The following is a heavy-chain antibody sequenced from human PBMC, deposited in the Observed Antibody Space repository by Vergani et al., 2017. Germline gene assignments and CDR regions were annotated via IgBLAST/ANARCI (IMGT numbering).Heavy chain of an antibody. CDR1: GFSFNSYW. CDR2: IKSDGSIT. D-gene: IGHD3-9*01. V-gene: IGHV3-74*03. Sequence: EVQLVESGGGLVQPGRSLRLSCTASGFSFNSYWMHWVRQVPGKGLLWVSRIKSDGSITAYADSVKGRFTISRDNAQNTLYLQMNSLRVEDTGVYYCARARXIETCYMSNWLDSWGQGTLVTVSS. CDR3: ARARXIETCYMSNWLDS. J-gene: IGHJ5*01.